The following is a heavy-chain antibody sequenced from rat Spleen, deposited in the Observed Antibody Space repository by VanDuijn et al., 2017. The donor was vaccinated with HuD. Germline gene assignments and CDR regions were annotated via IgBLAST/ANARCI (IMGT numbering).Heavy chain of an antibody. CDR2: INKDSSII. CDR3: VREREGVVS. D-gene: IGHD1-11*01. CDR1: GFNFNDYW. Sequence: EVKLVESGGGLVQPGRSLKLSCAASGFNFNDYWMGWVRQAPGKGLEWLGEINKDSSIIKYTPSLKDKLTISRDNAQNTLYLQMSKLGSEDTAIYYCVREREGVVSWGQGVMVTVSS. J-gene: IGHJ2*01. V-gene: IGHV4-2*01.